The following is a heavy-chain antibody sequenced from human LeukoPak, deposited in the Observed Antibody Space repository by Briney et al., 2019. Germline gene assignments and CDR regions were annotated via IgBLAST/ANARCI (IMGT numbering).Heavy chain of an antibody. J-gene: IGHJ4*02. D-gene: IGHD1-26*01. CDR2: ISGSGDNTVMSGSGENT. CDR3: AKDQRWESPHYLDS. V-gene: IGHV3-23*01. CDR1: GFTFSTTA. Sequence: GGSLRLSCAASGFTFSTTAMGWVRQAPGKGLEWLSVISGSGDNTVMSGSGENTYYADSVRGRFTISRDNSKNTLYVQMNSLRDEDTAVYYCAKDQRWESPHYLDSWGQGTLVTVSS.